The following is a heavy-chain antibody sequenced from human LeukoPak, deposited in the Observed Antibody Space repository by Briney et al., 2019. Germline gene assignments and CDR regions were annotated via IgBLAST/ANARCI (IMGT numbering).Heavy chain of an antibody. J-gene: IGHJ6*02. Sequence: GASVKVSCKASGGTFSSYAISWVRQAPGQGLEWMGGIIPIFGTANYAQKFQGRVTITADESTSTAYMELSSLRSEDTAVYYCARPYCSSTSCYETYYYGMDAWGQGTTVTVSS. CDR2: IIPIFGTA. CDR3: ARPYCSSTSCYETYYYGMDA. CDR1: GGTFSSYA. D-gene: IGHD2-2*01. V-gene: IGHV1-69*13.